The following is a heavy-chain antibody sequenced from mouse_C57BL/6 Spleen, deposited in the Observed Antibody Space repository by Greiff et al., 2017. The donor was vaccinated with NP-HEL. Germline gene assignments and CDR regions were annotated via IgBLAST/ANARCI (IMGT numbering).Heavy chain of an antibody. J-gene: IGHJ4*01. Sequence: EVMLVESGGGLVQPGGSLSLSCAASGFTFTDYYMSWVRQPPGKALEWLGFIRNKANGYTTEYSASVKGRFTISRDNSQSILYLQMNALRAEDSATYYCARYNGNYVNYAMDYWGQGTSVTVSS. V-gene: IGHV7-3*01. CDR3: ARYNGNYVNYAMDY. CDR1: GFTFTDYY. D-gene: IGHD2-1*01. CDR2: IRNKANGYTT.